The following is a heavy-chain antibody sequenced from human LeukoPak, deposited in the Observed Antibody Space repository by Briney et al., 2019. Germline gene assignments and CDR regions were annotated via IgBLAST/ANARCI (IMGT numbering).Heavy chain of an antibody. CDR2: IIPIFGTA. CDR3: ARDVATGSTLDY. J-gene: IGHJ4*02. CDR1: GGTFSSYA. D-gene: IGHD1-7*01. Sequence: ASVKVSCKASGGTFSSYAISWVRQAPGQGLEWMGGIIPIFGTANYAQKFQGRVTITADESTSTVYMELRSLKSEDTAVYYCARDVATGSTLDYWGQGTLVTVSS. V-gene: IGHV1-69*13.